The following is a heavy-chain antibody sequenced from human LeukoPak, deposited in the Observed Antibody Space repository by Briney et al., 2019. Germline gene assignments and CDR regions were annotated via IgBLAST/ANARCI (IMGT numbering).Heavy chain of an antibody. J-gene: IGHJ4*02. Sequence: PGGSLRLSCAASGFTFSSYTLIWVRQAPGKGLEWVSSISGSDSYIYYAHSVKGRFTISRDNAKNSLYLQMNSLRAEDTAVYYCARDAYCGGDCYYDYWGQGTLVTVSS. D-gene: IGHD2-21*02. CDR3: ARDAYCGGDCYYDY. CDR1: GFTFSSYT. CDR2: ISGSDSYI. V-gene: IGHV3-21*01.